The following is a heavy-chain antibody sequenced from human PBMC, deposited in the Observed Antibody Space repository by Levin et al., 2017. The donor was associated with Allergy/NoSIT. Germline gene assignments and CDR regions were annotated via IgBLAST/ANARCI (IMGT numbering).Heavy chain of an antibody. CDR3: ARHSVETYCSGGSCYNSPEGPAGY. CDR2: IYPGDSDT. CDR1: GYSFTSYW. D-gene: IGHD2-15*01. J-gene: IGHJ4*02. Sequence: PGGSLRLSCKGSGYSFTSYWIGWVRQMPGKGLEWMGIIYPGDSDTRYSPSFQGQVTISADKSISTAYLQWSSLKASDTAMYYCARHSVETYCSGGSCYNSPEGPAGYWGQGTLVTVSS. V-gene: IGHV5-51*01.